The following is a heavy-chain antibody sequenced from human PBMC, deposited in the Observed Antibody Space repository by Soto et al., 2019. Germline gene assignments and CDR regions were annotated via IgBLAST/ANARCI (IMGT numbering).Heavy chain of an antibody. Sequence: SETLSLTCTVSGDSISSYYWSWIRQPPGKGLEWIGYIFHTGSANYNPSHKSRVTISIDTSKNQFSLSLSSVTAAYTSFYYCARQPYTSGAYYFDYWGQGTPVTVSS. CDR1: GDSISSYY. V-gene: IGHV4-59*08. CDR3: ARQPYTSGAYYFDY. D-gene: IGHD6-19*01. CDR2: IFHTGSA. J-gene: IGHJ4*02.